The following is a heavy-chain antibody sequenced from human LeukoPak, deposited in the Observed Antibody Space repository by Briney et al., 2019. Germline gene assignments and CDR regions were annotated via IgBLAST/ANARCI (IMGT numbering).Heavy chain of an antibody. V-gene: IGHV4-34*01. D-gene: IGHD3-22*01. CDR3: VTYYFDSSGPKKNY. CDR1: GGSFSGYY. Sequence: SETLSLTCAVYGGSFSGYYWSWIRQPPGKGLEWIGEINHSGSTNYNPSLKSRVTISVDTSKKQFSQKLSSVTAADTAVYYCVTYYFDSSGPKKNYWGQGTLVTVSS. J-gene: IGHJ4*02. CDR2: INHSGST.